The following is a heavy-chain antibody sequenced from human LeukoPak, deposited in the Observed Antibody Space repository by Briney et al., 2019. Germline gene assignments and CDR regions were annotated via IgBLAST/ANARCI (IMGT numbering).Heavy chain of an antibody. Sequence: SETLSLTCTVSGGSISSYYWSWIRQPPGKGLEWIGYIYYSGSTNYNPSLKSRVTISVDTSKNQFSLKLSSVTAADTAVYYCARGDYGGNFANDALDIWGQGTMVTVSS. J-gene: IGHJ3*02. V-gene: IGHV4-59*01. CDR3: ARGDYGGNFANDALDI. D-gene: IGHD4-23*01. CDR2: IYYSGST. CDR1: GGSISSYY.